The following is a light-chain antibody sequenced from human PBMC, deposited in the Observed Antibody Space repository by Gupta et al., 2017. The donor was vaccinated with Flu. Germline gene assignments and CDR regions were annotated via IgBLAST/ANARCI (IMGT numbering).Light chain of an antibody. CDR3: MQALQTRYT. Sequence: DIVMTQSPLSLPVTPGEPAPISCRSSQSLLHSNGYNYLDWYLQKPGQSPQLLIYLGSNRASGVPDRFSGSGSGTDFTLKISRVEAEDVGVYYCMQALQTRYTFGQGTKLVIK. CDR1: QSLLHSNGYNY. V-gene: IGKV2-28*01. CDR2: LGS. J-gene: IGKJ2*01.